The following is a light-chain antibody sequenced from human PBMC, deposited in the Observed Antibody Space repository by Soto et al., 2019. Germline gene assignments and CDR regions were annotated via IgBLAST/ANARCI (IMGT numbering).Light chain of an antibody. J-gene: IGLJ3*02. Sequence: QSVLTQPPSVSGAPGQRVTISCTGSSSNIGAGYDVHWYQQLPGTAPKLLIYGNSNRPSGVPDRFSGSKSGTSASLAITGLQAEDEADYDCQSYDSSLSGPNWVFGGGTKVTVL. CDR2: GNS. CDR1: SSNIGAGYD. CDR3: QSYDSSLSGPNWV. V-gene: IGLV1-40*01.